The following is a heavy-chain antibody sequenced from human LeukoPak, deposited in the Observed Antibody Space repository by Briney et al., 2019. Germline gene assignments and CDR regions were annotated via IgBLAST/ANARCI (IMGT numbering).Heavy chain of an antibody. D-gene: IGHD2-15*01. CDR1: GFTFNSYA. V-gene: IGHV3-64*02. J-gene: IGHJ5*02. Sequence: GGSLRLSCAASGFTFNSYAMYWVRQAPGKGLEYVSVISGNGVSTSYADSVKGRFTISRDNSKNALYLEMGSLTACDMGVYYCARELALCSGDNGYSRNWFDPWGQGTLVTVSS. CDR2: ISGNGVST. CDR3: ARELALCSGDNGYSRNWFDP.